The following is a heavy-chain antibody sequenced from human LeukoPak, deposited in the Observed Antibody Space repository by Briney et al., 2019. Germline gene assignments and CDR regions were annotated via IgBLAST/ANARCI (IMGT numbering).Heavy chain of an antibody. Sequence: NPSETLSLTCTVSGGSISSYYWSWIRQPPGKGLEWIGYMYYSGTTIYSPSLRGRVTMSVDTSKNQFSLKLRSVTAADTAVYYCARVAGLRSFAPWGQGTLVTVSS. V-gene: IGHV4-59*01. D-gene: IGHD5-12*01. J-gene: IGHJ5*02. CDR3: ARVAGLRSFAP. CDR2: MYYSGTT. CDR1: GGSISSYY.